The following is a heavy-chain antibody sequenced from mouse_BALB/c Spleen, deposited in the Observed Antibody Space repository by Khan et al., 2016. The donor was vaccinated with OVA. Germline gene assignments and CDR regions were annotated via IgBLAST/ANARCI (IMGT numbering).Heavy chain of an antibody. V-gene: IGHV5-6*01. CDR1: GFTFSTYG. D-gene: IGHD1-1*01. Sequence: EVELVESGGDLVKPGGSLKLSCAASGFTFSTYGMSWVRQTPDKRLEWVATVSTGGGYTYYPASVTGLFTISRANAKHTLYLQMSGLKSEDTAMLYSTGLAYYYDSEGFAYWGQGTLVTVSA. CDR3: TGLAYYYDSEGFAY. CDR2: VSTGGGYT. J-gene: IGHJ3*01.